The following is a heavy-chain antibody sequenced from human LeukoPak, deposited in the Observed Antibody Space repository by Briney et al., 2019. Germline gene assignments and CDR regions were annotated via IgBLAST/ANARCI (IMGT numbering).Heavy chain of an antibody. V-gene: IGHV4-59*01. Sequence: PSETLSLTCTVSGGSISSNYWSWIRQPPGKGLEWIGYIYHSGSTNYTPSPKSRVTISVDTSKNQFSLMLSSVTAADTAVYYCARYSAPVTSIDYWGQGTLVTVSS. CDR1: GGSISSNY. D-gene: IGHD2-21*02. CDR3: ARYSAPVTSIDY. CDR2: IYHSGST. J-gene: IGHJ4*02.